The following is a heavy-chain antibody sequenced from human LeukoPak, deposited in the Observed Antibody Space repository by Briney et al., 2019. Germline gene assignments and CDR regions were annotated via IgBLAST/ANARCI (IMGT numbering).Heavy chain of an antibody. CDR1: GGSISSYY. CDR3: ARWAYSTDWYQYFDK. D-gene: IGHD6-19*01. J-gene: IGHJ4*02. V-gene: IGHV4-59*08. CDR2: IYYSGST. Sequence: SETLSLTCTVSGGSISSYYWTWIRQPPGAGLEWIGYIYYSGSTNYNPSLKSRVTISVDTSKNQFSLKLSSVTAADTAVYYCARWAYSTDWYQYFDKWGQGTPVTVSS.